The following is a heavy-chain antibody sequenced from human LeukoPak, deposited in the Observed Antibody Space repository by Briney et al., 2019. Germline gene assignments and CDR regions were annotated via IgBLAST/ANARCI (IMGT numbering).Heavy chain of an antibody. CDR2: IYYSGST. CDR3: ARVYYSNSYDYWYFDL. D-gene: IGHD6-13*01. Sequence: SETESLTCTVSGGSIRSYYWSWIRQPPGKGLEWIAYIYYSGSTNYNPSLKSRVTISVDTSKNQFSLKLSSVTAADTAVYYCARVYYSNSYDYWYFDLWGRGTLVTVSS. V-gene: IGHV4-59*01. CDR1: GGSIRSYY. J-gene: IGHJ2*01.